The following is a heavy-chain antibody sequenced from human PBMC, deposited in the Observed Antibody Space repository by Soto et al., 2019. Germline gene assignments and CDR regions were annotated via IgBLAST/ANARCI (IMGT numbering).Heavy chain of an antibody. CDR1: GYNYPAYW. V-gene: IGHV5-51*01. CDR2: IYPPDSDA. CDR3: ARQLIMTWGALDA. Sequence: GESLKISCKGSGYNYPAYWIAWVRQMPGKGLEWMGIIYPPDSDARYNPSFQGQVTISVDKTINTAYLQWNSLKASDTAMYYCARQLIMTWGALDAWGQGTMVTVSS. D-gene: IGHD3-16*01. J-gene: IGHJ3*01.